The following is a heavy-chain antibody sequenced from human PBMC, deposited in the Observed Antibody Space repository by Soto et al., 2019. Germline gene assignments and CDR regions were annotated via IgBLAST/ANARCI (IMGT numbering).Heavy chain of an antibody. V-gene: IGHV2-5*01. CDR1: GFSLSASGAS. J-gene: IGHJ5*02. D-gene: IGHD3-10*02. CDR3: VHRLDVPGLAFDP. Sequence: SGPTLVNHTQTLRLTCAFSGFSLSASGASVGWIRQPPGKALEWLAHIYWNDDKRYSPSLRSRLTISKDTSKNQVVLTFTNMDPADTGTYYCVHRLDVPGLAFDPWGQGTLVTVSS. CDR2: IYWNDDK.